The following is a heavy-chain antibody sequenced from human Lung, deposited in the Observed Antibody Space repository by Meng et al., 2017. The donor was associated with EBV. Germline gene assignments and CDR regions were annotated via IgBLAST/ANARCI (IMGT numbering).Heavy chain of an antibody. D-gene: IGHD2-2*01. CDR3: ARGGTSSAPFDY. CDR2: INYSGST. CDR1: GRSFSSSY. J-gene: IGHJ4*02. V-gene: IGHV4-34*01. Sequence: QVQLQQWGAGLLKPSGTLSLTCGVSGRSFSSSYWSWIRQPPGKGLEWIGQINYSGSTYYNPSLKSRVTISVDTSKNQFSLKLSSVTAADTAVYYCARGGTSSAPFDYWGQGTLVTVSS.